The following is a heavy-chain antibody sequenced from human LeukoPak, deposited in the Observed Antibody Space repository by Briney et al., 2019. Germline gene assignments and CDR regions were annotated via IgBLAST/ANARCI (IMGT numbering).Heavy chain of an antibody. J-gene: IGHJ4*02. Sequence: GGSLRLSCAASGFTFSDYWMTWVRQAPGKGLEWVANIKPDGSEKYYVDSVKGRFTISRDNAKNSLYLQMNSLRAEDTAVYYCAKGGSCSGGSCYGFVDYWGQGTLVTVSS. D-gene: IGHD2-15*01. CDR1: GFTFSDYW. V-gene: IGHV3-7*03. CDR3: AKGGSCSGGSCYGFVDY. CDR2: IKPDGSEK.